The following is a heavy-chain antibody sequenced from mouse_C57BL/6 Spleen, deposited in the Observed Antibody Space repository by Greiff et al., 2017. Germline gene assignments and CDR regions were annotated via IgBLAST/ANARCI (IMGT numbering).Heavy chain of an antibody. J-gene: IGHJ4*01. CDR3: ARKGITRDYYAMDY. D-gene: IGHD1-1*01. CDR1: GFSLTSYG. CDR2: IWSGGST. Sequence: QVQLKESGPGLVQPSQSLSITCTVSGFSLTSYGVHWVRQSPGKGLEWLGVIWSGGSTDYNAAFISRLSISKDNSKSQVFFKMNSLQADDTAIYYCARKGITRDYYAMDYWGQGTSVTVSS. V-gene: IGHV2-2*01.